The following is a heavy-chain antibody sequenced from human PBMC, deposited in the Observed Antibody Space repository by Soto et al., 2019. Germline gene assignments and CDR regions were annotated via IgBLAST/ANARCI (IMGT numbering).Heavy chain of an antibody. CDR2: INPNSGGT. CDR1: GYTFTGYY. D-gene: IGHD3-22*01. V-gene: IGHV1-2*04. CDR3: ARESTWLLGYYYGMDV. Sequence: GASVKVSCKASGYTFTGYYMHWVRQAPGQGLEWMGWINPNSGGTNYAQKFQGWVTMTRDTSISTAYMELSRLRSDDTAVYYCARESTWLLGYYYGMDVWGQGTTVTVSS. J-gene: IGHJ6*02.